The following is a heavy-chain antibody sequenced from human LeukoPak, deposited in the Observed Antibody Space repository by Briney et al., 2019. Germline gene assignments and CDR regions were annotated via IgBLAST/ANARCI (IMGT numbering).Heavy chain of an antibody. J-gene: IGHJ4*02. CDR1: GYTFTGYY. CDR2: INPNSGGT. Sequence: ASVKVSCKASGYTFTGYYMHWVRQAPGQGLEWMGRINPNSGGTNYAQKFQGRVTMTRDTSISTAYMELSRLGSDDTAVYYCARERSAYCGGDCFLDFDYWGQGTLVTVS. V-gene: IGHV1-2*06. CDR3: ARERSAYCGGDCFLDFDY. D-gene: IGHD2-21*02.